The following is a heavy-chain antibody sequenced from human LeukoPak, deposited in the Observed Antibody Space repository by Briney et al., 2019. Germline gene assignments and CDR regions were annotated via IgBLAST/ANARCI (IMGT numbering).Heavy chain of an antibody. CDR3: ARVRTRGSNWFDP. V-gene: IGHV1-2*02. CDR2: INPNSGGT. D-gene: IGHD3-10*01. Sequence: ASVKVSCKASGYTFTGYYMHWVRQAPGQGLVWMGWINPNSGGTNYAQKFQGRVTMTRDTSISTAYMELSRLRSDDTAVYYCARVRTRGSNWFDPWGQGTLATVSS. CDR1: GYTFTGYY. J-gene: IGHJ5*02.